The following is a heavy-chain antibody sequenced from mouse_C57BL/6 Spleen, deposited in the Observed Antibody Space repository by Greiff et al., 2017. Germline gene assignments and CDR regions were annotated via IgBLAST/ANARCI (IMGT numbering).Heavy chain of an antibody. Sequence: EVKLVASGGGLVQPGGSLSLSCAASGFTFTDYYMSWVRQPPGKALEWLGFIRNTANGYTTEYSASVQGRFTISRDNSQSILYLQMNALRAEDSATYYCARPTSSYGDFDYWGQGTTLTVSS. CDR3: ARPTSSYGDFDY. V-gene: IGHV7-3*01. J-gene: IGHJ2*01. CDR1: GFTFTDYY. CDR2: IRNTANGYTT. D-gene: IGHD1-1*01.